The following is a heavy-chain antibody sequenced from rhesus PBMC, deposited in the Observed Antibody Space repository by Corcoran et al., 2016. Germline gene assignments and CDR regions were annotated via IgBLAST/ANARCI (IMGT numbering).Heavy chain of an antibody. CDR1: GGSISSSH. D-gene: IGHD6-25*01. CDR2: IYGSGSST. Sequence: QLQLQESGPGLVKPSETLSVTCAVSGGSISSSHVSWIRQAPGKGLEWIGYIYGSGSSTNYNPSLKSRVTLSVDTSKNQFSLKLSSVTAADTAVYYCVREYSGSYFDYWGQGVLVTVSS. J-gene: IGHJ4*01. CDR3: VREYSGSYFDY. V-gene: IGHV4-169*02.